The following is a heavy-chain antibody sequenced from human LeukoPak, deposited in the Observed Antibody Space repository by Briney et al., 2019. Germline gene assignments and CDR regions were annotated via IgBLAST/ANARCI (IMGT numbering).Heavy chain of an antibody. J-gene: IGHJ6*02. V-gene: IGHV1-2*02. CDR2: INPNSGGT. CDR1: GYTFTGYY. D-gene: IGHD3-10*02. CDR3: ARGCSGPSGWPYYYYYGMDV. Sequence: ASGKVSCKASGYTFTGYYMHWVRQAPGQGLEWMGWINPNSGGTNYAQKFQGRVTMTRDTSISTAYMELSRLRSDDTAVYYCARGCSGPSGWPYYYYYGMDVWGQGTTVTVSS.